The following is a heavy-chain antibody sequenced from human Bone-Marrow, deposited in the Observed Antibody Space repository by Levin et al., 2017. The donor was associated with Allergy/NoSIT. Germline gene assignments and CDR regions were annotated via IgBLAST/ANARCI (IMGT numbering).Heavy chain of an antibody. CDR2: FWADGTRQ. Sequence: PGGSLRLSCVASGYRLTSHGMHWVRQAPGKGLEWVAVFWADGTRQDYIDSVRGRFIVARDTSKNTVYLQMNSLRAEDTATYYCAKDLVSGPSDYWGQGTLVTVSS. V-gene: IGHV3-33*06. J-gene: IGHJ4*02. D-gene: IGHD3-3*01. CDR1: GYRLTSHG. CDR3: AKDLVSGPSDY.